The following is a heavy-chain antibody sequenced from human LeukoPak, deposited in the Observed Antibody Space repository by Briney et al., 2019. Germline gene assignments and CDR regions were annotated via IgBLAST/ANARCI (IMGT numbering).Heavy chain of an antibody. CDR1: GGSINSIRFY. J-gene: IGHJ4*02. V-gene: IGHV4-39*07. CDR3: ASDSNVARFFH. D-gene: IGHD2-2*01. CDR2: IFYRGST. Sequence: SETLSLTCTVSGGSINSIRFYWGWVRQSPGKAPEWIGTIFYRGSTYSNPSLKSRVTISVDTSKNQFSLKLSSVTAADTAIYYCASDSNVARFFHWGRGALVTVSS.